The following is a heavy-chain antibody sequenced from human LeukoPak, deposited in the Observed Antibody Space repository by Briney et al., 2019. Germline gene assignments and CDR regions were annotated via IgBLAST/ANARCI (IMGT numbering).Heavy chain of an antibody. CDR3: TRGDLYYDFWSGYYRPYYFDY. CDR2: IRSKAYGGTT. CDR1: GFTFGDYA. D-gene: IGHD3-3*01. Sequence: GRSLRLSCTASGFTFGDYAMSWVRQAPGKGLGWVGFIRSKAYGGTTEYAASVKGRFTISRDDSKSIAYLQMNSLKTEDTAVYYCTRGDLYYDFWSGYYRPYYFDYWGQGTLVTVSS. V-gene: IGHV3-49*04. J-gene: IGHJ4*02.